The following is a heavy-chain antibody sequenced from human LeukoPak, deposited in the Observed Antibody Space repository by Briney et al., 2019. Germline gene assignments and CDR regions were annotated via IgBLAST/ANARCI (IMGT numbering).Heavy chain of an antibody. V-gene: IGHV3-23*01. D-gene: IGHD2-8*02. CDR1: GFTFSSYA. J-gene: IGHJ4*02. CDR2: ISGGGGST. Sequence: GGSLRLSCAASGFTFSSYAMSWVRQAPGKGLEWVSAISGGGGSTYYADSVKGRFTISRDNSKNTLYLQMNSLRAEDTAVYYCAKASLGSCTGAKCYHFDNWGQGTLVTVSS. CDR3: AKASLGSCTGAKCYHFDN.